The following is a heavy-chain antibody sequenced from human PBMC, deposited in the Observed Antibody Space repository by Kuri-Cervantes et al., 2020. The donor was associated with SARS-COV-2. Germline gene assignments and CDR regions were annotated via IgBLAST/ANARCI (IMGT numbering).Heavy chain of an antibody. CDR1: GFTFTDYW. CDR3: ARDDRAGHFDV. D-gene: IGHD3-10*01. Sequence: GESLKISCAASGFTFTDYWMSWVRQAPGKGLEWVGNVRPDGNSKGYVDAVKCRFTISRDNAKNSLYLQMDSLSAEDTAVYYCARDDRAGHFDVWGQGTMVTVSS. J-gene: IGHJ3*01. V-gene: IGHV3-7*03. CDR2: VRPDGNSK.